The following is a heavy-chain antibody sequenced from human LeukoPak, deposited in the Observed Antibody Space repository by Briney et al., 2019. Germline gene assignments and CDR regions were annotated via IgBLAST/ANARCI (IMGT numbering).Heavy chain of an antibody. CDR3: ARYYYDSTSVYAFDI. J-gene: IGHJ3*02. CDR1: GYTFTSYD. Sequence: ASVKVSCKASGYTFTSYDINWVRQAPGQGLEWMGIINPSGGSTSYAQKFQGRVTMTRDMSTSTVYMELSSLRSEDTAVYYCARYYYDSTSVYAFDIWGQGTMVTVSS. D-gene: IGHD3-22*01. V-gene: IGHV1-46*01. CDR2: INPSGGST.